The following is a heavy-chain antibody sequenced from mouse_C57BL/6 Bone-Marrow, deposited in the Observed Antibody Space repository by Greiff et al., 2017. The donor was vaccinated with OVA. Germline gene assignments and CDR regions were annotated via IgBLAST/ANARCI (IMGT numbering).Heavy chain of an antibody. D-gene: IGHD2-3*01. CDR3: ARDSYDGYHPHWYFDV. Sequence: EVKLQESGPGLVKPSQSLSLTCSVTGYSITSGYYWNWIRQFPGNKLEWMGYISYDGSNNYNPSLKNRISITRDTSKNQFFLKLNSVTTEDTATYYCARDSYDGYHPHWYFDVWGTGTTVTVSS. V-gene: IGHV3-6*01. J-gene: IGHJ1*03. CDR2: ISYDGSN. CDR1: GYSITSGYY.